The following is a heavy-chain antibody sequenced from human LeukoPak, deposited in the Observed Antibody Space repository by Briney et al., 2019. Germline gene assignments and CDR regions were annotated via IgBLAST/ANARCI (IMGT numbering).Heavy chain of an antibody. V-gene: IGHV4-38-2*02. CDR2: IYHGGST. J-gene: IGHJ4*02. D-gene: IGHD3-22*01. CDR1: GYSISTLAN. CDR3: AREKALIDHYDFTGYDWEY. Sequence: TSSETLSLTCTVSGYSISTLANWGWIRQSPGKGLEWVASIYHGGSTYYNPSLRGRVTISMDTSKNQISLKLTSVTAADTAVYYCAREKALIDHYDFTGYDWEYWGQGSLVIVSS.